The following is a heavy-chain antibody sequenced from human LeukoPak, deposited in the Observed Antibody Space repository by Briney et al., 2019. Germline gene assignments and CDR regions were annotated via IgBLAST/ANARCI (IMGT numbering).Heavy chain of an antibody. CDR1: GGSISSGDYY. CDR2: IYYSGST. V-gene: IGHV4-30-4*01. CDR3: ATGKDSSGYSFDY. D-gene: IGHD3-22*01. Sequence: SETLSLTCTVSGGSISSGDYYWSWIRQPPGKGLEWIGYIYYSGSTYYNPSLKSRVTISVDTSKNQFSLKLSSVTAADTAVYYCATGKDSSGYSFDYWGQGTLVTVSS. J-gene: IGHJ4*02.